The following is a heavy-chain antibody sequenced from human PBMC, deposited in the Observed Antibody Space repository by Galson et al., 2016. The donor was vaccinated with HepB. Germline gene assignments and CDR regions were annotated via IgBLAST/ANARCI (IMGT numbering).Heavy chain of an antibody. CDR1: GFTFTTNG. CDR2: ISIYNDNT. D-gene: IGHD3-16*01. V-gene: IGHV1-18*04. CDR3: ARERLRWAFPNGRGSFDS. Sequence: SVKVSCKASGFTFTTNGISWVRQAPGQGLEWMGWISIYNDNTIYAQNLQDRVTMTTDTTTSTAYMELRSLRSDDTAVYYCARERLRWAFPNGRGSFDSWGQGTLVTVSS. J-gene: IGHJ4*02.